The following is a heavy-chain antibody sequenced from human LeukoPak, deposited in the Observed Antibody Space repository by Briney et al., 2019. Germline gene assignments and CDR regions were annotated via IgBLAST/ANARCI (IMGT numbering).Heavy chain of an antibody. CDR2: IYPGDSDT. CDR1: GCTFNNYW. D-gene: IGHD3-10*01. CDR3: ARLIYGSGSYLIDY. V-gene: IGHV5-51*01. J-gene: IGHJ4*02. Sequence: GESLKISCKASGCTFNNYWIGWVRQMPGKGLEWMGIIYPGDSDTRYSPSFQGQVTISADKSISTAYLQWSSLKASDTAMYYCARLIYGSGSYLIDYWGQGTLVTVSS.